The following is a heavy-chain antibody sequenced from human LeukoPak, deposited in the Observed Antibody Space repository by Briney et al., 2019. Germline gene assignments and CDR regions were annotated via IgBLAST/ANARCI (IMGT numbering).Heavy chain of an antibody. D-gene: IGHD3-16*01. CDR1: GGSISSGGYY. J-gene: IGHJ4*02. V-gene: IGHV4-31*03. Sequence: SQTLSLTCTVSGGSISSGGYYSSWIRQHPGKGLEWIGYIYYSGSTYYNPSLKSRVTISVDTSKNQFSLKLSSVTAADTAVYYCARGGAARRTFGWDYWGQGTLVTVSS. CDR3: ARGGAARRTFGWDY. CDR2: IYYSGST.